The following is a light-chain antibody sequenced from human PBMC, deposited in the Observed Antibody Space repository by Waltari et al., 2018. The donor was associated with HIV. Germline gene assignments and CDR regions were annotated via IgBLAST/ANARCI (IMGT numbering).Light chain of an antibody. Sequence: QSALTQPPSASGTPGQRVTLSCSGSSSNLGNNYVYWYQQLPGKAPKLLIVRDDQRPSGGPARFSGSESGTSACLASSGLRSEDEAEYHCATWDDSLDSVLFGGGTKVTFL. CDR3: ATWDDSLDSVL. CDR1: SSNLGNNY. V-gene: IGLV1-47*01. J-gene: IGLJ2*01. CDR2: RDD.